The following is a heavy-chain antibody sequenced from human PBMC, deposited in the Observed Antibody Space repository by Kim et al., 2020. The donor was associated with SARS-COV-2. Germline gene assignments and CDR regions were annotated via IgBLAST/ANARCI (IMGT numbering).Heavy chain of an antibody. V-gene: IGHV4-34*01. J-gene: IGHJ4*02. CDR2: INHSGST. D-gene: IGHD5-18*01. CDR3: ARDLTTAMPHTEDY. Sequence: SETLSLTCAVYGGSFSGYYWSWIRQPPGKGLEWIGEINHSGSTNYNPSLKSRVTISVDTSKNQFSLKLSSVTAADTAVYYCARDLTTAMPHTEDYWGQGTLVTVSS. CDR1: GGSFSGYY.